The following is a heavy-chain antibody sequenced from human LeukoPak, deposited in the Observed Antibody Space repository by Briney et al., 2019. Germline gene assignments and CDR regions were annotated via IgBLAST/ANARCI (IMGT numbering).Heavy chain of an antibody. CDR3: ARDRKQWLRGPFDP. V-gene: IGHV4-59*01. CDR2: IYYTGST. D-gene: IGHD6-19*01. Sequence: SETLSLTCTVSGGSISSYYWSWIRQHPGRGPERLGYIYYTGSTNYNPSLKSRVTISVDMSKNHFSLKLNSVTAADTAIYYCARDRKQWLRGPFDPWGQGTLVTVSS. J-gene: IGHJ5*02. CDR1: GGSISSYY.